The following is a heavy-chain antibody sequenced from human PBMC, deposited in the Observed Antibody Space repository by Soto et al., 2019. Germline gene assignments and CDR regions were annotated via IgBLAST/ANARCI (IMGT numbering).Heavy chain of an antibody. CDR3: ATGAGSSGWYCPDS. V-gene: IGHV1-24*01. CDR2: FDPEDGET. D-gene: IGHD6-19*01. CDR1: GYTLTELS. J-gene: IGHJ4*02. Sequence: GASVKVSCKVSGYTLTELSMHWVRQAPGKGLEWMGGFDPEDGETIYAQKFQGRVTMTEDTSTDTAYMELSSLRSEDTAVYYCATGAGSSGWYCPDSWGQGTLVTVSS.